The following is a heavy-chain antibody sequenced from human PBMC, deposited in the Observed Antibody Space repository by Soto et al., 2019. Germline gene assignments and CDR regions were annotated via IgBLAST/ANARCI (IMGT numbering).Heavy chain of an antibody. CDR1: GYSISSGYY. Sequence: SETLSLTCAVSGYSISSGYYWGWIRQPPGKGLEWIGSIYHSGSTYYNPSLKSRVTISVDTSKNQFSLKLSSVTAADTAVYYCARSPYDFWSGYYATWFDPWGQGTLVTVS. V-gene: IGHV4-38-2*01. J-gene: IGHJ5*02. D-gene: IGHD3-3*01. CDR2: IYHSGST. CDR3: ARSPYDFWSGYYATWFDP.